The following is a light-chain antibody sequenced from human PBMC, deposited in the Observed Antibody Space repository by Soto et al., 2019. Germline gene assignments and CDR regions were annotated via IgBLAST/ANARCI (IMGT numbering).Light chain of an antibody. CDR3: MQATPLRT. J-gene: IGKJ5*01. Sequence: EIVLTQTPLLSPVTLGQPASISCRSSRSLVASDGNAYLTWLHQRPGQPPRPLIYKVSQRLSVGPDRFGGSGGGTDFTLHISRVEAEDVGTYFCMQATPLRTFGQGTRLEIK. CDR1: RSLVASDGNAY. CDR2: KVS. V-gene: IGKV2-24*01.